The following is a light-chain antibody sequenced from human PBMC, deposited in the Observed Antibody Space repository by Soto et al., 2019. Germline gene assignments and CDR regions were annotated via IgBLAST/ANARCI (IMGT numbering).Light chain of an antibody. V-gene: IGKV1-17*01. J-gene: IGKJ4*01. Sequence: DIQMPQSPSSLSASVGDRVTITCRASQDNRNSLGWFQQKPGKAPKRLIYAASTLESGLPSRFSGSGYGTEFPLTISSLQPEDFETYFCLQHRVYPLTFGGGTRVEIK. CDR2: AAS. CDR3: LQHRVYPLT. CDR1: QDNRNS.